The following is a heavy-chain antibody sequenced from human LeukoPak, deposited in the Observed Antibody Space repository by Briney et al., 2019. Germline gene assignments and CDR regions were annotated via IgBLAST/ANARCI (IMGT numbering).Heavy chain of an antibody. J-gene: IGHJ4*02. Sequence: SVKVSCKASGGTFSSYGISWVRQAPGQGLEWMGRIIPMSATPNYAQKFQGRVTITADESTSTAYMELSSLRSEDTAVYYCAMHLSGGNFYYFDIWGQGTLVTVSS. V-gene: IGHV1-69*13. CDR3: AMHLSGGNFYYFDI. CDR1: GGTFSSYG. CDR2: IIPMSATP. D-gene: IGHD7-27*01.